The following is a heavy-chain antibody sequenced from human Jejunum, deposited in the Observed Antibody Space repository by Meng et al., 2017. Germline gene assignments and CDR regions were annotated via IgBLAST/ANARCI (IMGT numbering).Heavy chain of an antibody. J-gene: IGHJ4*02. CDR1: GGSITSSNW. CDR2: IFHSGST. Sequence: QVELQGSGPRLGKPSGTPSLTGAVSGGSITSSNWWSWVRQPPGKGLEWIGEIFHSGSTNYNPPLKSRVTISVDKSKNQFSLKVTSVTAADTATYYCARFDISTAGRGDYWGQGILGTVSS. D-gene: IGHD6-13*01. CDR3: ARFDISTAGRGDY. V-gene: IGHV4-4*02.